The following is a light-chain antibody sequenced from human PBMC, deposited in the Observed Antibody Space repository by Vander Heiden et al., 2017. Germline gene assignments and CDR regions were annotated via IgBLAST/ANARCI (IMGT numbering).Light chain of an antibody. V-gene: IGLV1-44*01. CDR2: SHN. CDR1: SSNIGSKA. CDR3: AAWDDSLNGPV. J-gene: IGLJ2*01. Sequence: QSVLTQPPSPPGTPGQSATISCPGTSSNIGSKAVNWYQQLPGTAPKLLIYSHNQRPSGVPDRFSASKSGTSASLAISGLQSEDEADYYCAAWDDSLNGPVFGGGTKLTVL.